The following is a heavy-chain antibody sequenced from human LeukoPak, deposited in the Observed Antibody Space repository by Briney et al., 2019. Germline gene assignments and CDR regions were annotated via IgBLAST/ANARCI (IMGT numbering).Heavy chain of an antibody. CDR3: ARDEYYYDSSGIPN. Sequence: PGGSLRLSCAASGFTFSSYAMHWVRQAPGKGLEWVAVISYDGSNKYYADSVKGRFTISRDNSKNTLYLQMNSLRAEDTAVYYCARDEYYYDSSGIPNWGQGTLVTVSS. J-gene: IGHJ4*02. D-gene: IGHD3-22*01. CDR2: ISYDGSNK. V-gene: IGHV3-30*04. CDR1: GFTFSSYA.